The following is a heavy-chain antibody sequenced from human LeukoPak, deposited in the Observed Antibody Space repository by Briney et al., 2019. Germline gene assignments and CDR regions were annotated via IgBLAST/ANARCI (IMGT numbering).Heavy chain of an antibody. CDR2: IKQDGSEK. CDR3: ARVGGDYFDY. V-gene: IGHV3-7*01. D-gene: IGHD3-16*01. Sequence: PGGSLRLSCAASGFTFSSCPMHWVRQAPGKGLEWVANIKQDGSEKYYVDSVKGRFTISRDNAKNSLYLQMNSLRAEDTAVYYCARVGGDYFDYWGQGTLVTVSS. J-gene: IGHJ4*02. CDR1: GFTFSSCP.